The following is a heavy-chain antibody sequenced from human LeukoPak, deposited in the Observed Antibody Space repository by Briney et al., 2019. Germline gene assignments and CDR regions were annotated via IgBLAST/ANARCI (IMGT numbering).Heavy chain of an antibody. Sequence: GSLRLSCAASRFTFSSYAMSWVRQPPGKGLEWIGEINHSGSTNYNPSLKSRVTISVDTSKNQFSLKLSSVTADTAVYYCARIRAGIFDYWGQGTLVTVSS. CDR3: ARIRAGIFDY. CDR2: INHSGST. J-gene: IGHJ4*02. D-gene: IGHD6-19*01. V-gene: IGHV4-34*01. CDR1: RFTFSSYA.